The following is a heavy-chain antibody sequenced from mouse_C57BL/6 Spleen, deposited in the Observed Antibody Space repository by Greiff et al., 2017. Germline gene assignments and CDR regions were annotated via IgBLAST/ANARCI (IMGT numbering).Heavy chain of an antibody. Sequence: QVQLQQSDAELVKPGASVKISCKASGYTFTDYTIHWIKQRPEQGLEWIGYIYPGGGSTKYNEKFKGKATLTADKSSSTAYMQFNSLTSEDSAGELCERDDGWSAYWGQGTLVTVSA. CDR3: ERDDGWSAY. CDR1: GYTFTDYT. J-gene: IGHJ3*01. D-gene: IGHD1-1*02. CDR2: IYPGGGST. V-gene: IGHV1-78*01.